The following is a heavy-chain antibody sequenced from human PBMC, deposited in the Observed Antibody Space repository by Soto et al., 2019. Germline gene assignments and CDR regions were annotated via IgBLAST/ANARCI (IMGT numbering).Heavy chain of an antibody. CDR1: GFTFSSYA. Sequence: VGSLRLSCAASGFTFSSYAMSWVRQAPGKGLEWVSAISGSGGSTYYADSVKGRFTISRDNSKNTLYLQMNSLRAEDTAVYYCAKDSPPIVVVPAAPFWGQGALVTVSS. CDR3: AKDSPPIVVVPAAPF. D-gene: IGHD2-2*01. J-gene: IGHJ4*02. V-gene: IGHV3-23*01. CDR2: ISGSGGST.